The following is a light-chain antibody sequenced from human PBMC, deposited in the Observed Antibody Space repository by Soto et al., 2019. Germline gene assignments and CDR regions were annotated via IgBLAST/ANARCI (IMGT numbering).Light chain of an antibody. CDR2: TNT. J-gene: IGLJ7*01. Sequence: QAVLTQPPSVSGTPGQRVTISCSGGSSNIGANTVNWYQQLPGTAPQLLIFTNTQRPSGVPDRFSGSKSGTSASLAIGGLQSEYEADYYCAAWDDSLNGPVFGGGTQLTVL. CDR1: SSNIGANT. V-gene: IGLV1-44*01. CDR3: AAWDDSLNGPV.